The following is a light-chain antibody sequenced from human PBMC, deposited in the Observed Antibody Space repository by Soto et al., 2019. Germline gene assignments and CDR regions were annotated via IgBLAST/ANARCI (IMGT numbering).Light chain of an antibody. CDR1: SGHNSSA. V-gene: IGLV4-69*01. CDR2: LNSDGSH. CDR3: QTWSTDILV. J-gene: IGLJ3*02. Sequence: QPVLTQPPSASASLGASVKLTCTLSSGHNSSAIAWHQQQPEKGPRYLMKLNSDGSHSKGDGIPDRFTGSSSGAERYLTISRLQSEDEADYFCQTWSTDILVFGGGTKLTVL.